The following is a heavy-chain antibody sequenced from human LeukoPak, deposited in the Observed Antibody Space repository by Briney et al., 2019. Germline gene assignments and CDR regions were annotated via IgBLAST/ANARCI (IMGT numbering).Heavy chain of an antibody. D-gene: IGHD4-17*01. CDR3: ARDMTTVKYWYFDL. CDR2: ISSSSSYI. Sequence: GGSLRLSCAASGFTFSSYSMNWVRQAPGKGLEWVSSISSSSSYIYYADSLKGRFTISRDNAKNSLYLQMNSLRAEDTAMYYCARDMTTVKYWYFDLWGRGTLVTVSS. CDR1: GFTFSSYS. V-gene: IGHV3-21*01. J-gene: IGHJ2*01.